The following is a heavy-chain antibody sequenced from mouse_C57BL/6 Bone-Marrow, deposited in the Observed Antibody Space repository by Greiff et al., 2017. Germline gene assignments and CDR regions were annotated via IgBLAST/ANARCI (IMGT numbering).Heavy chain of an antibody. D-gene: IGHD1-1*01. CDR1: GYTFTDYN. Sequence: VQLQQSGPELVKPGASVKMSCKASGYTFTDYNMHWVKQSPGKSLEWIGYINPNNGGTSYNQKFKGKATLTVNKSSSTAYMELRSLTSEDSAVDYCARCLYCCGGGDDWGQGTTVTVSS. CDR3: ARCLYCCGGGDD. J-gene: IGHJ2*01. V-gene: IGHV1-22*01. CDR2: INPNNGGT.